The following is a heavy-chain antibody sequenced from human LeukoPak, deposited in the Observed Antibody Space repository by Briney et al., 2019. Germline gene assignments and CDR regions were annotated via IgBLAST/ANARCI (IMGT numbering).Heavy chain of an antibody. J-gene: IGHJ4*02. CDR3: AREEWELHNSRHFDY. V-gene: IGHV1-69*04. CDR2: IIPILGIA. D-gene: IGHD1-26*01. CDR1: GGTFSSYA. Sequence: SVKVSCKASGGTFSSYAISWVRQAPGQGLEWMGRIIPILGIANYAQKFQGRVTITADKSTSTAYMELSSLRSDDTAVYYCAREEWELHNSRHFDYWGQGTLVTVSS.